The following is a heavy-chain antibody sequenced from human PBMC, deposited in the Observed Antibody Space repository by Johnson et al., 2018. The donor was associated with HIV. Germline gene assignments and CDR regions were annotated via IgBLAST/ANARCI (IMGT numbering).Heavy chain of an antibody. V-gene: IGHV3-30*02. CDR2: IRYDGSNK. D-gene: IGHD5-24*01. CDR3: AREWLYGFDI. Sequence: QVQLVESGGGVVQPGGSLRLSCAASGFTFSSYGMHWVRQAPGKGLEWVAFIRYDGSNKYYADSVKGRFPISRDNSKNTLYLQMNRLRAEDTAVYYCAREWLYGFDIWGQGTMVTVSS. CDR1: GFTFSSYG. J-gene: IGHJ3*02.